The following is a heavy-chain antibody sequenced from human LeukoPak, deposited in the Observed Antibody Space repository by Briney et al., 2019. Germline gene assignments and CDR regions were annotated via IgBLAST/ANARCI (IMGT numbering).Heavy chain of an antibody. CDR1: GGSISSYY. J-gene: IGHJ4*02. D-gene: IGHD3-22*01. CDR2: IYYSGST. V-gene: IGHV4-59*12. CDR3: AREGVGNYYDSSGYYHY. Sequence: SETLSLTCTVSGGSISSYYWSWIRQPPGKGLEWIGYIYYSGSTNYNPSLKSRVTISVDTSKNQVSLKLSSVTAADTAVYYCAREGVGNYYDSSGYYHYWGQGTLVTVSS.